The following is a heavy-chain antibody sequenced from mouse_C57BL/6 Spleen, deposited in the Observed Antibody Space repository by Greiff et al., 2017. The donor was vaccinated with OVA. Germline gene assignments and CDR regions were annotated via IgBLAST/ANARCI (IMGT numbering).Heavy chain of an antibody. D-gene: IGHD3-3*01. V-gene: IGHV1-26*01. CDR1: GYTFTDYY. CDR2: INPNNGGT. J-gene: IGHJ1*03. Sequence: EVQLQQSGPELVKPGASVKISCKASGYTFTDYYMNWVKQSHGKSLEWIGDINPNNGGTSYNQKFKGKATLTVDKSSSTAYMELRSLTSEDSAVYYCARREGTGYFDVWGTGTTVTVSS. CDR3: ARREGTGYFDV.